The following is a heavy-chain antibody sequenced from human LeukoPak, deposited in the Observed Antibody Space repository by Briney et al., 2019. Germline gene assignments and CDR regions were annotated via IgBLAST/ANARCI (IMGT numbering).Heavy chain of an antibody. CDR3: AKLKGQVTTWDS. CDR2: IWPDGSEK. Sequence: GGSLRLSCAVSGFTFSGFWMSWSRQAPGRGLEWLATIWPDGSEKRYVDSLRGRVTISRDNVERSLYLQMNSLRAEDTAVYYCAKLKGQVTTWDSWGLGIRVTVSS. D-gene: IGHD2-21*02. J-gene: IGHJ5*01. V-gene: IGHV3-7*03. CDR1: GFTFSGFW.